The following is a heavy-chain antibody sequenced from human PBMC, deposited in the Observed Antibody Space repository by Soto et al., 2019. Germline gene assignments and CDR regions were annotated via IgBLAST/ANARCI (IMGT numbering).Heavy chain of an antibody. J-gene: IGHJ4*02. CDR1: GFTFSSYG. Sequence: GGSLRLSCAASGFTFSSYGMHWVRQAPGKGLEWVAVISYDGSNKYYADSVKGRFTISRDNSKNTLYLQMNSLRAEDTAVYYCAKDFLRIVGATTPDYWGQGTLVTVSS. CDR2: ISYDGSNK. V-gene: IGHV3-30*18. D-gene: IGHD1-26*01. CDR3: AKDFLRIVGATTPDY.